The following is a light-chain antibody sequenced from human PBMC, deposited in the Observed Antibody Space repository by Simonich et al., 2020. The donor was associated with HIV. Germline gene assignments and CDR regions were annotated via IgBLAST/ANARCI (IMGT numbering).Light chain of an antibody. CDR2: WAS. J-gene: IGKJ2*01. CDR3: QQYYDTPYT. V-gene: IGKV4-1*01. CDR1: QIVLYNSYNKNY. Sequence: DIVMTQSPDSLAVSLGERATINCKSSQIVLYNSYNKNYLAWYQQKPGQHPKLLMYWASTPESGVPDRFSGSESGTDFTLTISSLQAEDVAVYYCQQYYDTPYTFGQGTKLEIK.